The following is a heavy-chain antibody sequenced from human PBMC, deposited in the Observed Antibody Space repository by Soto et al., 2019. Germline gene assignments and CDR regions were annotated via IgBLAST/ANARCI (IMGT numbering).Heavy chain of an antibody. CDR2: IYYSGST. J-gene: IGHJ4*02. CDR1: GGSISSYY. D-gene: IGHD3-16*01. CDR3: WRLWGWSVDY. V-gene: IGHV4-59*08. Sequence: QVQLQESGPGLVKPSETLSLTGTVSGGSISSYYWSWIRQPPGKGLEWIGYIYYSGSTNYNPTLKSRVTISVDTSKNQFSLMLSSETAADTAVYYCWRLWGWSVDYWGQGTLVTV.